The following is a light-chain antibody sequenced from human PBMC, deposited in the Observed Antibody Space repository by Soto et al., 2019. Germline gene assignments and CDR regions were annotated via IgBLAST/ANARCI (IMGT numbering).Light chain of an antibody. J-gene: IGKJ1*01. Sequence: ESVLTQSPGTLSLSPVERATLSCMASQSVSNNYLAWYQQKPGQAPRLLIYGASTRATGIPDRFSGSGSGTDFTLTISRLEPEDSAVYYCQQYGSSPTWTFGQGTKVE. CDR1: QSVSNNY. CDR2: GAS. CDR3: QQYGSSPTWT. V-gene: IGKV3-20*01.